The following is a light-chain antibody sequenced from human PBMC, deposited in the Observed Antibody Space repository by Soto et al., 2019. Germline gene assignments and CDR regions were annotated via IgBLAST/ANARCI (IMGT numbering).Light chain of an antibody. V-gene: IGKV3-20*01. CDR3: QQYGTSRVT. Sequence: EVVLTQSPGTLSLSPGERATLSCRASQSINNNLAWYQHKSGQAPRLLIYSASSRAAGVPDRFSGSGSRTDFTLIISRLEPEDFAVYYCQQYGTSRVTFGPGTKVDIK. J-gene: IGKJ3*01. CDR1: QSINNN. CDR2: SAS.